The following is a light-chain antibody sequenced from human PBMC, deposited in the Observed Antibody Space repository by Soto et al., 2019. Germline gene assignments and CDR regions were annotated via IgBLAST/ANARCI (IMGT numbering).Light chain of an antibody. CDR2: GAS. J-gene: IGKJ1*01. V-gene: IGKV3D-20*02. CDR3: QQRSNWPPT. CDR1: QSVTSDY. Sequence: EIVLTQSPGTLSLSPGERATLSCRASQSVTSDYLARYQQKPGQAPRLLIHGASTRATGIPARFSGSGSGTDFTLTITSLEPEDFAVYYCQQRSNWPPTFGQGTKVDI.